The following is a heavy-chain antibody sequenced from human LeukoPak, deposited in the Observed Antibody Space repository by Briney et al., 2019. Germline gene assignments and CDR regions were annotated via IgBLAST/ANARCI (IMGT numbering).Heavy chain of an antibody. Sequence: GGSLRLSCAASGFTFSYAWMTWVRQAPGKGLEWVGRNKSKPDGGTTDYAAPVKGRFTISRDDSKNTLYLQMNSLKTEDTAVYYCTTDDSYDSNWGQGTLVTVSS. CDR3: TTDDSYDSN. J-gene: IGHJ4*02. CDR2: NKSKPDGGTT. V-gene: IGHV3-15*01. CDR1: GFTFSYAW. D-gene: IGHD3-10*01.